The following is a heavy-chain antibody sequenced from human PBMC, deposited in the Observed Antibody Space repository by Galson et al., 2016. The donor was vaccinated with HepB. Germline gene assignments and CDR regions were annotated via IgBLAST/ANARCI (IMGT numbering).Heavy chain of an antibody. CDR2: ISRTGETL. CDR1: GFSFSSYN. J-gene: IGHJ4*02. D-gene: IGHD3-16*01. Sequence: SLRLSCAASGFSFSSYNMDWVRRAPGKGLEWVSYISRTGETLYYADSVKGRFTISRDNAKNLLYLQMNSLRDEDTAVYYCARDRRHNYAFFDSWGQGTPITVSS. V-gene: IGHV3-48*02. CDR3: ARDRRHNYAFFDS.